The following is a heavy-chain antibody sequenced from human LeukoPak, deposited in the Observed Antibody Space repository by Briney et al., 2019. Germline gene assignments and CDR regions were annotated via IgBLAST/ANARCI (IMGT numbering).Heavy chain of an antibody. Sequence: GGSLRLSCAASGFTVSSNYMSWVRQAPGKGLEWVSVIYSGGSTYYADSVKGKFTISRDNSKNTLYLQMNSLRAEDTAVYYCARGRGDPFYYYYYMDVWGKGTTVTISS. CDR3: ARGRGDPFYYYYYMDV. D-gene: IGHD3-10*01. V-gene: IGHV3-66*01. CDR1: GFTVSSNY. J-gene: IGHJ6*03. CDR2: IYSGGST.